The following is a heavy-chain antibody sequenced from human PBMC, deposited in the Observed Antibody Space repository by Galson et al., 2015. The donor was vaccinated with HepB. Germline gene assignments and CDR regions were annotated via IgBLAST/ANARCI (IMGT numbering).Heavy chain of an antibody. V-gene: IGHV3-21*01. CDR2: ISGSSSYI. Sequence: SLRLSCAASGFTFSSYAMSWVRQAPGKGLEWVSAISGSSSYIYYADSVKGRFTISRDNAKNSLYLQMNSLRAEDTAVYYCARDPLGGSGYYSDWGQGTLVTVSS. CDR1: GFTFSSYA. D-gene: IGHD3-22*01. J-gene: IGHJ4*02. CDR3: ARDPLGGSGYYSD.